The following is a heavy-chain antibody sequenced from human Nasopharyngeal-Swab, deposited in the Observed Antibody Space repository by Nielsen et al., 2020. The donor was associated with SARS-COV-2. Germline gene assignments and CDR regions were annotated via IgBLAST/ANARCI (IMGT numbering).Heavy chain of an antibody. J-gene: IGHJ4*02. CDR1: RFTFSNFW. CDR3: ARDQDSSGYLGRTDRPHDY. CDR2: INQDGSQK. V-gene: IGHV3-7*01. Sequence: GGSLRLSCAASRFTFSNFWMHWVRQAPGKGLEWVANINQDGSQKYYVDSVKGRFTISRDNAKNSLYLQMNSLGAEDTAVYYCARDQDSSGYLGRTDRPHDYWGQGTLVTVSS. D-gene: IGHD3-22*01.